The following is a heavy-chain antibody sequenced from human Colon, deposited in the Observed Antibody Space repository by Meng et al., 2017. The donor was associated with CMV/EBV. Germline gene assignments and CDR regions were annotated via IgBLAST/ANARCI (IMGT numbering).Heavy chain of an antibody. CDR3: ARDRDLLPQGGYYDMDV. V-gene: IGHV3-7*01. CDR1: GFTFRTYW. J-gene: IGHJ6*02. CDR2: IKQDGSEK. Sequence: GGSLRLSFAASGFTFRTYWMSGVRQAPGKGLEWVANIKQDGSEKYYVDSVKGRFTISRDNAKNSLYLQMNSLRAEDTAVYYCARDRDLLPQGGYYDMDVWGQGTTVTVSS. D-gene: IGHD2-15*01.